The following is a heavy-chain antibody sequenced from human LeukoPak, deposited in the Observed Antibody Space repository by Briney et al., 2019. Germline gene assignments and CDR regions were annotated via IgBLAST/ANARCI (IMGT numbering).Heavy chain of an antibody. V-gene: IGHV3-23*01. D-gene: IGHD1-26*01. CDR2: ISASGGST. Sequence: GESLRLSCAASGFTFSSYAMSWVRQAPGKGLEWVSAISASGGSTYFPDSVKGRFTISRDNSKNTLYLQMNSLRAEDTAVYYCARKGYTGSYLYFDYWGQGTLVTVSS. CDR3: ARKGYTGSYLYFDY. J-gene: IGHJ4*02. CDR1: GFTFSSYA.